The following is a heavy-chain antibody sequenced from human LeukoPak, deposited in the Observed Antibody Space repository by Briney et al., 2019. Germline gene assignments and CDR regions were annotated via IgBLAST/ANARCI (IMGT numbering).Heavy chain of an antibody. CDR2: INPSGGST. J-gene: IGHJ3*02. D-gene: IGHD2-21*02. Sequence: ASVTVSCKASGYTFTSYYMHWVRQAPGQGLEWMGIINPSGGSTSYAQKFQGRVTMTRDTSTSTVYMELSSLRSEDTAVYYCARDRDYCGGDCPRSRPNAFDIWGQGTMVTVSS. V-gene: IGHV1-46*01. CDR1: GYTFTSYY. CDR3: ARDRDYCGGDCPRSRPNAFDI.